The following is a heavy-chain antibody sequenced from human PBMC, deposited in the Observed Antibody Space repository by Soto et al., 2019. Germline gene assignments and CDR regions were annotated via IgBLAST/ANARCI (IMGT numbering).Heavy chain of an antibody. D-gene: IGHD3-3*01. Sequence: GASVKVSCKASGATLNSFINYGITWVRQAPGQGLEYMGGIIPVFGAANHAQKFQGRVTISADDSTRTVNLDLRSLRSDDTAVYYCARDQGITTFGVYSMYYYGMDVWGQGTTVTVSS. CDR2: IIPVFGAA. CDR1: GATLNSFINYG. J-gene: IGHJ6*02. CDR3: ARDQGITTFGVYSMYYYGMDV. V-gene: IGHV1-69*13.